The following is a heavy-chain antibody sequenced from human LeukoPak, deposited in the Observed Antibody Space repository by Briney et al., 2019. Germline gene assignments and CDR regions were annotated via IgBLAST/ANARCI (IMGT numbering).Heavy chain of an antibody. J-gene: IGHJ4*02. Sequence: ASVKVSCKASGYTFTSYYIHWVRQAPGQGLEWMGIINPNSGSANYAQKFQGRVTMTRDTSTSTVYMDQIRLRSEDTAVYYCARVVGSSTWLKYWGQGTPVTVSS. V-gene: IGHV1-46*01. CDR1: GYTFTSYY. CDR2: INPNSGSA. CDR3: ARVVGSSTWLKY. D-gene: IGHD6-13*01.